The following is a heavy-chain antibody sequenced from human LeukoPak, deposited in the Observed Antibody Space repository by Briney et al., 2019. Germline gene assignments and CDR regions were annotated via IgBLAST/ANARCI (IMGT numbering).Heavy chain of an antibody. J-gene: IGHJ4*02. CDR2: IIPIFGTA. D-gene: IGHD3-22*01. Sequence: SVKVSCKASGCTFSSYAISWVRQAPGQGLEWMGWIIPIFGTASYAQKFQGRVTITTDESTSTAYMELSSLRSEDTAVYYCAREYYDRSGYYNFQWGQGTLVTVSS. CDR3: AREYYDRSGYYNFQ. CDR1: GCTFSSYA. V-gene: IGHV1-69*05.